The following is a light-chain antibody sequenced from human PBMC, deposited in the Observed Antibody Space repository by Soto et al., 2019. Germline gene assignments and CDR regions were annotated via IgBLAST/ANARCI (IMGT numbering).Light chain of an antibody. J-gene: IGKJ5*01. Sequence: AIRMTQSPSSFSASTGDRVTITCRASQGISSYLAWYQQKPGKAPKLLIYAASTLQSGVPSRFSGSGSGTDFTLTISCLQSEDFPTYYCQQYYSYFGQGTRREIK. CDR2: AAS. V-gene: IGKV1-8*01. CDR1: QGISSY. CDR3: QQYYSY.